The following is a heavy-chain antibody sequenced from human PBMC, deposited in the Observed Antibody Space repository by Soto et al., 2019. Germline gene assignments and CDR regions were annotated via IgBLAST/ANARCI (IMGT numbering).Heavy chain of an antibody. CDR3: PRLGPYASSPSHYSGIDV. CDR2: IVPMLGTP. J-gene: IGHJ6*01. V-gene: IGHV1-69*01. CDR1: GGTFGNFI. D-gene: IGHD3-16*01. Sequence: QVQLVQSGAEVREPGSSVRVSCKASGGTFGNFIMNWVRQTPGQGLEWMGGIVPMLGTPTYAEKFKGRVRISAAGSTSTTYMDLTSLGSEATAIPSCPRLGPYASSPSHYSGIDVWGQGTTVTVSS.